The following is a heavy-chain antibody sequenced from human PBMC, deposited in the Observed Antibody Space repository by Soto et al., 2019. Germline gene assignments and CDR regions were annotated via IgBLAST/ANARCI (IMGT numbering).Heavy chain of an antibody. CDR1: GFTFSNAW. V-gene: IGHV3-15*07. CDR2: IKSKTDGGTT. CDR3: TTGLAWELTVAAFDI. J-gene: IGHJ3*02. D-gene: IGHD1-26*01. Sequence: EVQLVESGGGLVKPGGSLRLSCAASGFTFSNAWMNWVRQAPGKGLEWVGRIKSKTDGGTTDYAAPVKGRFTISRDDSKNTLYLQMNSLKTEDTAVYYCTTGLAWELTVAAFDIWGQGTMVTVSS.